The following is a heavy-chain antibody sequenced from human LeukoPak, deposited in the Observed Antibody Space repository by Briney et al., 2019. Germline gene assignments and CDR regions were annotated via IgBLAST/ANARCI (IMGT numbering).Heavy chain of an antibody. CDR1: GFTFSSYA. D-gene: IGHD3-10*01. CDR3: ATSNSGSLKLDY. J-gene: IGHJ4*02. Sequence: GGSLRLSCAASGFTFSSYAMRWVRQAPGKGLEYVSAISSNVGSTYYANSVKGRFTISRDNSKNTLYLQMGSLRAEDMAVYYCATSNSGSLKLDYWGQGTLVTVSS. V-gene: IGHV3-64*01. CDR2: ISSNVGST.